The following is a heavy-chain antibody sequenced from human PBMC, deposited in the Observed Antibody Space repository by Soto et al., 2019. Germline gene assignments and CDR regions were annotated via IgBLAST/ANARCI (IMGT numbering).Heavy chain of an antibody. CDR1: GFTFSSYG. D-gene: IGHD5-12*01. Sequence: PGGSLRLSCAASGFTFSSYGMHWVRQAPGKGLEWVAVISYDGSNKYYADSVKGRFTISRDNSKNTLYLQMNSLRAEDTAVYYCAKDLIVATTGQYYFDYWGQGTLVTVSS. J-gene: IGHJ4*02. V-gene: IGHV3-30*18. CDR2: ISYDGSNK. CDR3: AKDLIVATTGQYYFDY.